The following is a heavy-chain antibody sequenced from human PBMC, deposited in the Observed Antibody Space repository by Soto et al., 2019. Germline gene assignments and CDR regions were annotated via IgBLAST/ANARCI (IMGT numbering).Heavy chain of an antibody. CDR3: ARSHGSSTSLEIYYYYYYGMDV. D-gene: IGHD2-2*01. Sequence: QVQLVQSGAEVKKPGSSVKVSCKASGGTFSRYAISWVRQAPGQGLEWMGGIIPIPGTANYAQKFQGRVTITADESTSTAYMELSSLRSEDTAVYYCARSHGSSTSLEIYYYYYYGMDVWGQGTTVTVSS. CDR1: GGTFSRYA. CDR2: IIPIPGTA. V-gene: IGHV1-69*01. J-gene: IGHJ6*02.